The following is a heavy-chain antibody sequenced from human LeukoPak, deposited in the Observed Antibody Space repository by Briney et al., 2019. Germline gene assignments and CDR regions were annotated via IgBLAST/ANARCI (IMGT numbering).Heavy chain of an antibody. CDR2: INPYSRGT. Sequence: GASVKVFCKTSGYTFTDYYLHWVRQAPGQGLEWMGRINPYSRGTNYAQRFQGRVSLTRDTSISTAYMELSTLRPDDTAVYFCAREDDYGTVGFAYWGQGSLVTVSS. J-gene: IGHJ4*02. CDR3: AREDDYGTVGFAY. D-gene: IGHD4-17*01. V-gene: IGHV1-2*06. CDR1: GYTFTDYY.